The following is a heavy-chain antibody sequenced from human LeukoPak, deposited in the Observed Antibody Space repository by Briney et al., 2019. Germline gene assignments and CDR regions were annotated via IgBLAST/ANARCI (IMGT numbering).Heavy chain of an antibody. D-gene: IGHD1-14*01. CDR3: ARLGGTTYRAFDI. J-gene: IGHJ3*02. Sequence: GESLKISCKGSGYNFATYWIGWVRQMPGKGLDWMGLIHPGDSDDRYRESFQGQVTISADKSITTAYLQWSSLKASDTAMYYCARLGGTTYRAFDIWGQGTMVPVSS. CDR2: IHPGDSDD. CDR1: GYNFATYW. V-gene: IGHV5-51*01.